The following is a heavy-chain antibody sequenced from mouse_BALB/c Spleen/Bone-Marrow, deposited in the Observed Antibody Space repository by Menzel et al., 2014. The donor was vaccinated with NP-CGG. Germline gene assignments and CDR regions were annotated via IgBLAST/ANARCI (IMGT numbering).Heavy chain of an antibody. CDR3: ARGYYDSNYDWLFDV. Sequence: DVMLVESGGGLVKPGGSLKLSCAVSGFTFSRYAMSWVRQTPEKRLEWVASISSGGSTYYPDSVKGRFTISRDNARNILYLQMSSLRSEDTAMYYCARGYYDSNYDWLFDVWGAGTTVTVSS. CDR1: GFTFSRYA. D-gene: IGHD1-1*01. CDR2: ISSGGST. J-gene: IGHJ1*01. V-gene: IGHV5-6-5*01.